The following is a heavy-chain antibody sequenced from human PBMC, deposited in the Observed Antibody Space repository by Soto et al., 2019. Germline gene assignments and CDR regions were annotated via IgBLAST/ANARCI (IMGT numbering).Heavy chain of an antibody. D-gene: IGHD2-8*01. CDR2: IIPIFGTS. J-gene: IGHJ6*02. V-gene: IGHV1-69*06. Sequence: QMQLVQSGAEVKRPGASVRVSCKSSGYTFTSFYIHWVRQAPGQGLEWVGGIIPIFGTSKYAQKLQGRVTISADTSTSTAYMELSSLRSEDTATYYCARDPGRSTNRWRVRQVADGDYYVMDVWGQGTTVTVSS. CDR1: GYTFTSFY. CDR3: ARDPGRSTNRWRVRQVADGDYYVMDV.